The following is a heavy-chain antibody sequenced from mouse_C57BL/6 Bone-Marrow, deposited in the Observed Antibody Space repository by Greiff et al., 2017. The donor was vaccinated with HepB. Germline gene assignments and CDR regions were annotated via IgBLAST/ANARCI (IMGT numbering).Heavy chain of an antibody. CDR1: GFSLTSYG. Sequence: QVQLKESGPGLVQPSQSLSITCTVSGFSLTSYGVHWVRQSPGKGLEWLGVIWRGGSTDYNAAFMSRLSITKDNSKSQVFFKMNSLQADDTAIYYCAKTGYDGYYWYFDVWGTGTTVTVSS. V-gene: IGHV2-5*01. D-gene: IGHD2-3*01. CDR2: IWRGGST. J-gene: IGHJ1*03. CDR3: AKTGYDGYYWYFDV.